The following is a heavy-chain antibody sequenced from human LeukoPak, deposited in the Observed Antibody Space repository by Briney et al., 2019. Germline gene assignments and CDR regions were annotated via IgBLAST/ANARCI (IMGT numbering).Heavy chain of an antibody. J-gene: IGHJ4*02. D-gene: IGHD2-2*01. CDR2: INDDGSST. CDR3: ARDRYCSSSSCYPLDY. V-gene: IGHV3-74*01. Sequence: GGSLRLSCAASGFTFSNYWMHWGRQAPGKGLVWGSGINDDGSSTSYADSVKGRFTTSRDNAKSTLYLEMNSLRAEDTAVYYCARDRYCSSSSCYPLDYWGQGTLVTVSS. CDR1: GFTFSNYW.